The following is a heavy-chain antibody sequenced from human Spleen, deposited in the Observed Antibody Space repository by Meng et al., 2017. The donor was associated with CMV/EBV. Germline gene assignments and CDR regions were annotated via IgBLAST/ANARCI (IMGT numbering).Heavy chain of an antibody. J-gene: IGHJ4*02. CDR3: ARDASFDY. Sequence: GEKKQGGAGLLKPSETLSLTCAVYGGSFSGYYWSWIRQPPGKGLEWIGEINHSGSTNYNPSLKSRVTISVDTSKNQFSLKLSSVTAADTAVYYCARDASFDYWGQGTLVTVSS. CDR1: GGSFSGYY. CDR2: INHSGST. V-gene: IGHV4-34*01.